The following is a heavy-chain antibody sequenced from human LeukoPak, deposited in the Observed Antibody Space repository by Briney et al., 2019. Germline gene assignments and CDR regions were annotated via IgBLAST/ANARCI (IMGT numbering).Heavy chain of an antibody. J-gene: IGHJ4*02. CDR1: GYTFSYYA. Sequence: ASVKVSCKASGYTFSYYAIHWVRQAPGQGLEWMGYINVGNGDTKYSQKFQGRVTFTRDTSASIAYMELSSLTSEDTAIYYCARKNYGDRHPYDYWGQGALVTVSS. D-gene: IGHD2-21*02. CDR2: INVGNGDT. V-gene: IGHV1-3*01. CDR3: ARKNYGDRHPYDY.